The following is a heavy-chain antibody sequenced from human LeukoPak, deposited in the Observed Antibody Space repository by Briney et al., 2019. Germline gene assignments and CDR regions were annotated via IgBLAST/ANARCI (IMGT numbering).Heavy chain of an antibody. D-gene: IGHD2-15*01. CDR1: GFTFRRYG. CDR2: ISGSGSNT. Sequence: PGGSLRLSCAASGFTFRRYGMSWVRQAPGKGLEWVSAISGSGSNTFYGDSVKGRFTISRDNSKNTLYLQMNSLRAEDTAVYYCAKSGLNRFDYWGQGTLVTVSS. CDR3: AKSGLNRFDY. J-gene: IGHJ4*02. V-gene: IGHV3-23*01.